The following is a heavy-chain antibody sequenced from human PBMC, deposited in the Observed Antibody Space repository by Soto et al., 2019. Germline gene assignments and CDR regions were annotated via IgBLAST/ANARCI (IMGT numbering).Heavy chain of an antibody. CDR2: INSDGSST. CDR3: ARESGSSGWYDY. Sequence: EVQLVESGGGLVQPGGSLRLSCAASGFTFSSYWMHWVRQAPGKGLGWVSRINSDGSSTSYADSVKGRFTIYRDNAKNTLYLQMSSLRAEDTAVYYWARESGSSGWYDYWGQGTLVTVSS. J-gene: IGHJ4*02. D-gene: IGHD6-19*01. V-gene: IGHV3-74*01. CDR1: GFTFSSYW.